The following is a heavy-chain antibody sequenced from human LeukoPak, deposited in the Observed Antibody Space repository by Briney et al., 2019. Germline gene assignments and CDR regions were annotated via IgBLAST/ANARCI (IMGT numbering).Heavy chain of an antibody. J-gene: IGHJ5*01. Sequence: PSQTLSHTCAISGDSVSSNSAAWNWIRQSPSRGLEWLGRTYYRSKWYNDYAASVKRRIIINPDTSKNQLSLQLNSVTPEDTAVYYCARDWDYGGKGDRFDSWGQGTLVTVSS. CDR1: GDSVSSNSAA. D-gene: IGHD4-23*01. V-gene: IGHV6-1*01. CDR2: TYYRSKWYN. CDR3: ARDWDYGGKGDRFDS.